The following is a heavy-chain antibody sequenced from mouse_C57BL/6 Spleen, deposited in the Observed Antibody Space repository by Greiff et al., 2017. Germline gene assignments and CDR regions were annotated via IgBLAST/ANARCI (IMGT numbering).Heavy chain of an antibody. CDR1: GYAFSSYW. D-gene: IGHD1-1*01. CDR2: IYPGDGDT. CDR3: ARKGLITTVVARYYYAMDY. Sequence: QVQLQQSGAELVKPGASVKISCKASGYAFSSYWMNWVKQRPGKGLEWIGQIYPGDGDTNYNGKFKGKATLTADKSSSTAYMQLSSLTSEDSAVYFCARKGLITTVVARYYYAMDYWGQGTSVTVSS. J-gene: IGHJ4*01. V-gene: IGHV1-80*01.